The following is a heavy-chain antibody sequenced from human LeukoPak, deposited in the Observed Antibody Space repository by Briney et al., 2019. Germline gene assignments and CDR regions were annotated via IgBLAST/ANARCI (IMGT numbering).Heavy chain of an antibody. CDR1: GYTFTSYG. CDR2: ISAYNGNT. Sequence: ASVKVSCKASGYTFTSYGISWVRQAPGQGLEWMGWISAYNGNTNYAQKLQGRVTMTTDTSTSTAYMELRSLRSDDTAVYYCARYSYQLLDNHDAFDIWGQGTMVTVYS. J-gene: IGHJ3*02. V-gene: IGHV1-18*01. CDR3: ARYSYQLLDNHDAFDI. D-gene: IGHD2-2*01.